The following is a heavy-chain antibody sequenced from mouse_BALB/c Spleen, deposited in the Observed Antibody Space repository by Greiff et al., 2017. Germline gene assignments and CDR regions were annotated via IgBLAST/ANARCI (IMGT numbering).Heavy chain of an antibody. J-gene: IGHJ1*01. CDR2: INPNNGGT. Sequence: VQLQQSGPELVKPGASVKIPCKASGYTFTDYNMDWVKQSHGKSLEWIGDINPNNGGTIYNQKFKGKATLTVDKSSSTAYMELRSLTSEDTAVYYWARHRYDEDWYFDVWGAGTTVTVSS. D-gene: IGHD2-14*01. CDR3: ARHRYDEDWYFDV. V-gene: IGHV1-18*01. CDR1: GYTFTDYN.